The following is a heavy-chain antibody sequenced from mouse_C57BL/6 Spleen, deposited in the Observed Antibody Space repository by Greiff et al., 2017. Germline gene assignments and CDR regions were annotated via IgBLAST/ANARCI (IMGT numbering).Heavy chain of an antibody. Sequence: QVQLQQSGAELVRPGTSVKMSCKASGYTFTNYWIGWAKQRPGHGLEWIGDIYPGGGYTNYNEKFKGKATLTADKSSSTAYMQFSSLTSEDSAIYYCARRRVTTGYYFDYWGQGTTLTVSS. CDR1: GYTFTNYW. CDR2: IYPGGGYT. V-gene: IGHV1-63*01. CDR3: ARRRVTTGYYFDY. J-gene: IGHJ2*01. D-gene: IGHD2-2*01.